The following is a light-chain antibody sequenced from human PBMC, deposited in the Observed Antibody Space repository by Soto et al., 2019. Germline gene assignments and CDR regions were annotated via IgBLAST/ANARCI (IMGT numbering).Light chain of an antibody. Sequence: DIQMTQSPSTLSASVGDRVTITCRASQSISSWLAWYQQKPGKAPKLLIYDASSLESGVPSRFSGSGSGTEFTLTISSLHPDDFATYYCQQYNSYSRRTFGQGTKV. CDR2: DAS. CDR3: QQYNSYSRRT. CDR1: QSISSW. J-gene: IGKJ1*01. V-gene: IGKV1-5*01.